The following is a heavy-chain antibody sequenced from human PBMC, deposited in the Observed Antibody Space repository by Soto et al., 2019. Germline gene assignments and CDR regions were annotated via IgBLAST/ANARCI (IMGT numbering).Heavy chain of an antibody. D-gene: IGHD3-10*01. Sequence: TVGSLRLSCAASGFTFSSYQMNWLRQAPGKGLEWVANIKQDGSEKYYVDSVKGRFTISRDNAKNSLYLQMNSLRAEDMAVYYCARVAPYYYGSGSYYFDYWGQGTLVTVSS. CDR1: GFTFSSYQ. J-gene: IGHJ4*02. CDR2: IKQDGSEK. V-gene: IGHV3-7*01. CDR3: ARVAPYYYGSGSYYFDY.